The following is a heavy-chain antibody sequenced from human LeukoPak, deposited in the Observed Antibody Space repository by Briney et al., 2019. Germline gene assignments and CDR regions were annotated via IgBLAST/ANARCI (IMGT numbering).Heavy chain of an antibody. V-gene: IGHV3-7*01. CDR2: IKQDGSEK. CDR3: ARGRGSYFTTVVYYFDY. D-gene: IGHD1-26*01. J-gene: IGHJ4*02. Sequence: GGSLRLSCAASGFTFNNYWMTWVRQAPGKGLEWVATIKQDGSEKYYVDSVKGRFTISRDNAKNSLYLQMNSLRAEDTAVYYCARGRGSYFTTVVYYFDYWGQGTLVTVSS. CDR1: GFTFNNYW.